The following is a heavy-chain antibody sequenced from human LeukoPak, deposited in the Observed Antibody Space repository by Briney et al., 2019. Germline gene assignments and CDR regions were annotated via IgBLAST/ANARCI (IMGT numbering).Heavy chain of an antibody. V-gene: IGHV3-7*02. Sequence: PGGSLRLSCAASGFTFSNYAMSWVRQSPGKGLEWVANIKHDASEIYYLDSVKGRFTISRDNAKASLYLQMNSLRVEDSAIYYCATEYCTDKGNFALWGRGTLITVSS. CDR2: IKHDASEI. J-gene: IGHJ2*01. CDR1: GFTFSNYA. CDR3: ATEYCTDKGNFAL. D-gene: IGHD2/OR15-2a*01.